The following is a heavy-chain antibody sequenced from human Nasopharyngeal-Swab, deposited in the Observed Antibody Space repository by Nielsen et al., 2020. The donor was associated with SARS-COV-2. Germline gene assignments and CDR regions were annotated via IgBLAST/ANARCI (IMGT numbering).Heavy chain of an antibody. J-gene: IGHJ4*02. CDR2: IYPGDSDT. V-gene: IGHV5-51*01. CDR3: ARHHSWNDAWYFDY. D-gene: IGHD1-20*01. CDR1: GYSFTSYW. Sequence: GGSLRLSCKGSGYSFTSYWIGWVRQMPGKGLEWMGIIYPGDSDTRYSPSFQGQVTISADKSISTAYLQWSSLKASDTATYYCARHHSWNDAWYFDYWGQGTLVTVSS.